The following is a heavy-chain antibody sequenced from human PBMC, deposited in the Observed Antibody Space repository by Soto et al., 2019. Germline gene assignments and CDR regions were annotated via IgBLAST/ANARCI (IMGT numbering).Heavy chain of an antibody. CDR1: GYSFISYW. Sequence: PVESLTISCKTSGYSFISYWVAWVLQKPGKGLEWMGTFYPGDSTSTYSPSFQGQVTISVDKSISTAYLHLSRLKASDTAMYYCARIIGYCRNNDCSWTFDIWGQGTTVTVSS. D-gene: IGHD2-2*03. V-gene: IGHV5-51*01. J-gene: IGHJ3*02. CDR2: FYPGDSTS. CDR3: ARIIGYCRNNDCSWTFDI.